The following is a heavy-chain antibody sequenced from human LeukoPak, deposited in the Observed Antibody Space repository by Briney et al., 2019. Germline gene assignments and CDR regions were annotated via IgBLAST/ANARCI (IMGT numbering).Heavy chain of an antibody. Sequence: SETLSLTCTVSGGSISTYYWSWIRQPLGKGLEWIGYICYSGSTNYNPSLKSRVTISVDTSKKQFSLKLSSVTAADTAVYYCAREYYYDSSGYYPPHAFDSWGHGIIVSVSS. CDR3: AREYYYDSSGYYPPHAFDS. D-gene: IGHD3-22*01. CDR1: GGSISTYY. CDR2: ICYSGST. J-gene: IGHJ3*02. V-gene: IGHV4-59*01.